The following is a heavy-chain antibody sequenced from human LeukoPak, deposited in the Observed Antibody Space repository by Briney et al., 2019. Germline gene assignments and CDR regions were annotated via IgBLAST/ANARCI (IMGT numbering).Heavy chain of an antibody. CDR2: ISHDGSNK. J-gene: IGHJ4*02. D-gene: IGHD1-26*01. CDR3: ARRGGSYFDY. V-gene: IGHV3-30*03. Sequence: GGSLRLSCAASGFTFSNYGMHWVRQAPGKGLEWVAVISHDGSNKYYSDSVKGRFTISRDNSKNTLYLQMNSLRVEDTAVYFCARRGGSYFDYWGQGTLVTVSS. CDR1: GFTFSNYG.